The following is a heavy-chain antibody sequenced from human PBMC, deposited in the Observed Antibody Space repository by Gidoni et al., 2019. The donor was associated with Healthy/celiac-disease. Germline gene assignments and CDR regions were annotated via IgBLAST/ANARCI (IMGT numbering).Heavy chain of an antibody. Sequence: EVQLVESGGGWVKPGRSLRLSCKASGFTLGDYAMSWFRQAPGKGLEWVGFIRSKAYGGTTEYAASVKGRFTISRDDSKSIAYLQMNSLKPEDTAVYYCTRAPDYGDYVLVSEYWGQGTLVTVSS. CDR1: GFTLGDYA. J-gene: IGHJ4*02. V-gene: IGHV3-49*05. CDR2: IRSKAYGGTT. CDR3: TRAPDYGDYVLVSEY. D-gene: IGHD4-17*01.